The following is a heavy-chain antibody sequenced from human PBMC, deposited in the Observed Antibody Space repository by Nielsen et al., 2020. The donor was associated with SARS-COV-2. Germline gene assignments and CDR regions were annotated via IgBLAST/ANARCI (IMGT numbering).Heavy chain of an antibody. CDR2: IKQDGSEK. CDR3: ARNVDTATNWFDP. J-gene: IGHJ5*02. Sequence: GESLKISCAASGFTFSSYWMSWVRQAPGKGLEWVANIKQDGSEKYYVDSVKGRFTISRDNAKNSLSLQMNSLRAEDTAVYYCARNVDTATNWFDPWGQGTLVTVSS. D-gene: IGHD5-18*01. CDR1: GFTFSSYW. V-gene: IGHV3-7*01.